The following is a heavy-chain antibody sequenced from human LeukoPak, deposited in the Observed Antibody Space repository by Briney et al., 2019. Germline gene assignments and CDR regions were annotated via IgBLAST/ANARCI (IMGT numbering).Heavy chain of an antibody. D-gene: IGHD4-17*01. CDR2: ISSIGNII. J-gene: IGHJ4*02. CDR1: GFIFSSYE. Sequence: PGGSLRLSCAASGFIFSSYEMNWVRQAPGKGLEWVSYISSIGNIIYYADSVKGRFTISRDNAKNSLYLQMNSLRADDTAVYYCWRDRGYGDWFDYWGQGTLVTVSS. CDR3: WRDRGYGDWFDY. V-gene: IGHV3-48*03.